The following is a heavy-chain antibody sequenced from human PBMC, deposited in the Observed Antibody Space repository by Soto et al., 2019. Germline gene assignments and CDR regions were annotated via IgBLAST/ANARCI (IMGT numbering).Heavy chain of an antibody. J-gene: IGHJ4*02. D-gene: IGHD6-19*01. Sequence: QVHLVQSGAEVKKPGASVNVSCQASGSITNHHMHWVRQAPGQGLEWMGIFNPSGLSTTYAQKFQGRVTITRDTSTSTFYMELSSLTSEDTAVYFCAKVTHRGHIAVAGPLGSWGQGTLVIVSS. CDR3: AKVTHRGHIAVAGPLGS. V-gene: IGHV1-46*01. CDR1: GSITNHH. CDR2: FNPSGLST.